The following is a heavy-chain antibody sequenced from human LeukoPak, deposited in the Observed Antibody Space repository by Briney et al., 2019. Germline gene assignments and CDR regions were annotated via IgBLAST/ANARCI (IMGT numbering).Heavy chain of an antibody. CDR3: ASRRTGWFDP. V-gene: IGHV4-38-2*01. Sequence: SETLSLTCAVSGYSISSGYYWGWIRQPPGNGLEWIGSIYHSGSTYYNPSLKSRVTISVDTSKNQFSLRLSSVTAADTAVYYCASRRTGWFDPWGQGTLVTVSS. J-gene: IGHJ5*02. D-gene: IGHD1-14*01. CDR1: GYSISSGYY. CDR2: IYHSGST.